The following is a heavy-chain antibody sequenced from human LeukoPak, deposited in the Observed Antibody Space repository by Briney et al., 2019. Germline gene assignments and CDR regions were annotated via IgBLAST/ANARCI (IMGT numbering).Heavy chain of an antibody. CDR3: AREPHSYYDFWSGFTNRGAYFDY. CDR2: IWYDGGNK. V-gene: IGHV3-33*01. Sequence: PGRSLRLSCAASGXTFSSYGVHWVRQAPGKGLERVAVIWYDGGNKYYADSVKGRFTISRDNSKNTLYLQMNSLSAEDTAVYYCAREPHSYYDFWSGFTNRGAYFDYWGQGTLVTVSS. J-gene: IGHJ4*02. D-gene: IGHD3-3*01. CDR1: GXTFSSYG.